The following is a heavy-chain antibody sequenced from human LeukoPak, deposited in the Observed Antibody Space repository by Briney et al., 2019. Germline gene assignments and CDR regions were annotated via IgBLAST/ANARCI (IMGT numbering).Heavy chain of an antibody. J-gene: IGHJ4*02. Sequence: PGGSLRLSCAASGFTFSSYAMNWVRQAPGKGLEWVSVISGSGGSTYYADSVKGRFTISRDNSKNTLYLQMNSLRTEDTAVYYCANAVSRDRSSTSCYLSDYWGQGTLVTVSS. D-gene: IGHD2-2*01. CDR3: ANAVSRDRSSTSCYLSDY. CDR1: GFTFSSYA. V-gene: IGHV3-23*01. CDR2: ISGSGGST.